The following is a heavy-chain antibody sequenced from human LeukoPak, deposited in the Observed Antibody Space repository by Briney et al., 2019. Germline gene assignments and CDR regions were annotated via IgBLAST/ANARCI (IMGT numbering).Heavy chain of an antibody. D-gene: IGHD6-6*01. CDR3: ARDPYSSTWSYGMDV. J-gene: IGHJ6*02. V-gene: IGHV3-7*05. CDR1: GFTFSSYW. Sequence: GGSLRLSCAASGFTFSSYWMSWVRQAPGKGLEWVANIKKDGSEEVYVDSVKGRFTISRDNAKNSLFLQMNTLRAEDTAVYCCARDPYSSTWSYGMDVWGQGTTVTVSS. CDR2: IKKDGSEE.